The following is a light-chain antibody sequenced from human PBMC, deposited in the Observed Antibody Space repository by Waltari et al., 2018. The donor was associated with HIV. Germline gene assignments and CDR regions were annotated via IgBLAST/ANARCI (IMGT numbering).Light chain of an antibody. J-gene: IGLJ3*02. V-gene: IGLV2-8*01. CDR3: SSYAGSNKLWV. Sequence: QSALTQPPSASGSPGQSVSISCTGTSSDVGGYNFVSWYQQHPGKAPNLMIYEVSKRPAGVPVRFSGSKSGNTASLTVSGLQAEDEADYYCSSYAGSNKLWVFGGGTKLTVL. CDR1: SSDVGGYNF. CDR2: EVS.